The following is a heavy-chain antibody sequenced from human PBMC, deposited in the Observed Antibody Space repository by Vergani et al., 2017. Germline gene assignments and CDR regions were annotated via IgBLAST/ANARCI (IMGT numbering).Heavy chain of an antibody. CDR3: AKAESSSWANYYYYYGMDV. V-gene: IGHV3-23*01. J-gene: IGHJ6*02. CDR1: GFTFSSYA. D-gene: IGHD6-13*01. Sequence: TASGFTFSSYAMSWVRQAPGKGLEWVSAISGSGGSTYYADSVKGRFTISRDNSKNTLYLQMNSLRAEDTAVYYCAKAESSSWANYYYYYGMDVWGQGTTVTVSS. CDR2: ISGSGGST.